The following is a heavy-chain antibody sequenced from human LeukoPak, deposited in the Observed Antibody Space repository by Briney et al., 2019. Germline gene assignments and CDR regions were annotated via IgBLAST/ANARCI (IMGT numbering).Heavy chain of an antibody. Sequence: SVKVSCKASGYTFTSYDIDWVRHATGQGLEWMGWMNPNSGNTGYAQKFQGRDTMTRNSSITTAYMELSSLRSEDTAVYYCARRHGRCSDGSCYYPDYWGQGTLVTVSS. V-gene: IGHV1-8*01. J-gene: IGHJ4*02. D-gene: IGHD2-15*01. CDR1: GYTFTSYD. CDR2: MNPNSGNT. CDR3: ARRHGRCSDGSCYYPDY.